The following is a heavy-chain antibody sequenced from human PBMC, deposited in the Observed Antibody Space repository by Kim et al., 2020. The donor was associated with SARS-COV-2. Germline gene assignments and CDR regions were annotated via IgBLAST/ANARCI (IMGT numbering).Heavy chain of an antibody. J-gene: IGHJ3*02. Sequence: GGSLRLSCAASGFTFSDSAIHWVRQASGKGLEWVGRIRSKPRGYATGCAASLKGRFTVSRDDSKNTAYLQMNDLKTEDTAVYYCSRPTYDGNTYEGPAFDIWGQGTVVTVSS. D-gene: IGHD3-16*01. CDR2: IRSKPRGYAT. CDR1: GFTFSDSA. V-gene: IGHV3-73*01. CDR3: SRPTYDGNTYEGPAFDI.